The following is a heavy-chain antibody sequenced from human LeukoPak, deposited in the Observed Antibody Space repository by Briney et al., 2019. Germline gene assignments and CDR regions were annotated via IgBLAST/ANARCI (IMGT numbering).Heavy chain of an antibody. CDR2: ISTNTTTI. D-gene: IGHD3-22*01. J-gene: IGHJ6*04. CDR1: GFTFKFYS. V-gene: IGHV3-48*01. Sequence: PGGSLRLSCAASGFTFKFYSMNWVRQAPGKGLEWVSYISTNTTTIYYADSVKGRFTISRDNAKNSLYLQMNSLRPEDTAVYYCASWRLDYDSSGLVWGKGTTVTVSS. CDR3: ASWRLDYDSSGLV.